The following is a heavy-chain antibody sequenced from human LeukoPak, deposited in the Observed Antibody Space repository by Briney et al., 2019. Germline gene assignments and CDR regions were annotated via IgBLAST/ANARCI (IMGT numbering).Heavy chain of an antibody. Sequence: SETLSLTCTVSGGSISSYYWSWIRQPPGKGLEWIGYIYYSGSTNYNPSLKSRVTISVDTSKNQFSLKLSSVTAADTAVYYCASLKMVYFDYWGQGTLVTVSS. J-gene: IGHJ4*02. D-gene: IGHD5-24*01. CDR1: GGSISSYY. V-gene: IGHV4-59*12. CDR2: IYYSGST. CDR3: ASLKMVYFDY.